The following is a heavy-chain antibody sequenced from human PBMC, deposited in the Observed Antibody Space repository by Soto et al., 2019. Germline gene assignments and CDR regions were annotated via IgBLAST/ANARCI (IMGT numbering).Heavy chain of an antibody. CDR3: ARGWFGPDV. D-gene: IGHD3-10*01. Sequence: EVQLVESGGGLVQPGGSLRLSCAASGFTLSGRSMHWVRQAPGKGLVWVSGIDNAGTDSTYADSVKGRFTSSRDNAKNMVYLLMNCLRIEDTAVYYCARGWFGPDVWGKGTTVTVSS. J-gene: IGHJ6*04. V-gene: IGHV3-74*01. CDR1: GFTLSGRS. CDR2: IDNAGTDS.